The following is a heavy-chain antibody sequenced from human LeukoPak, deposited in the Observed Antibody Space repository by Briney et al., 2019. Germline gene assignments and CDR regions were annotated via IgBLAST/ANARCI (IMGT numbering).Heavy chain of an antibody. D-gene: IGHD2-15*01. J-gene: IGHJ6*03. CDR3: ARGYCSGGSCYSVYYYYYMDV. Sequence: ASVKVSCKASGGTFSSYAISWVRQAPGQGLEWMGGIIPIFGTANYAQKFQGRVTITTDESTSTAYMKLSSLRSEDTAVYYCARGYCSGGSCYSVYYYYYMDVWGKGTTVTVSS. V-gene: IGHV1-69*05. CDR1: GGTFSSYA. CDR2: IIPIFGTA.